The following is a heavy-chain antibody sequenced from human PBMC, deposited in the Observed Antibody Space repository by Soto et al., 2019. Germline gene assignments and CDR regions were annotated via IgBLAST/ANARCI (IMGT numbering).Heavy chain of an antibody. V-gene: IGHV4-61*08. CDR1: GGSISSGGYY. CDR2: INHSGST. D-gene: IGHD1-26*01. CDR3: ARRYGSAIDF. J-gene: IGHJ4*02. Sequence: SETLSLTCTVSGGSISSGGYYWSWIRQHPGKGLEWIGEINHSGSTNYNPSLKSRVTISVDTSKNQFSLKLSPVTAADTAVYYCARRYGSAIDFWGQGTLVTVSS.